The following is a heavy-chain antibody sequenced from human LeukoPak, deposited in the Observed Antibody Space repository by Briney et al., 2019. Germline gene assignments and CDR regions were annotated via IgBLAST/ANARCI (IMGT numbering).Heavy chain of an antibody. CDR1: GFRFSSYT. CDR3: ARETKEGPAVDLKPGPYFESYYYMDV. V-gene: IGHV3-7*01. J-gene: IGHJ6*03. Sequence: GGSLRLSCVASGFRFSSYTMNWVRQAPGKGLEWVANIKQHGGEKYYVDSVKGRFTISRDNAKNSLNLQIDSLRAEDTAVYYCARETKEGPAVDLKPGPYFESYYYMDVWGKGTTVTVSS. D-gene: IGHD1-14*01. CDR2: IKQHGGEK.